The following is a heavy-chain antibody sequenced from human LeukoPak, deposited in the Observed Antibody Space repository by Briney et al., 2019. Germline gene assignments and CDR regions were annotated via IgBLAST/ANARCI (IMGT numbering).Heavy chain of an antibody. V-gene: IGHV1-18*01. CDR1: GYTFTSYG. Sequence: ASVKVSCTASGYTFTSYGISWVRQAPGQGLERMGWISAYNGNTNYAQKLQGRVTMTTDTSTSTAYMELRSLRSDDTAVYYCASGIPGIAVAGGDDAFDIWGQGTMVTVSS. CDR2: ISAYNGNT. D-gene: IGHD6-19*01. J-gene: IGHJ3*02. CDR3: ASGIPGIAVAGGDDAFDI.